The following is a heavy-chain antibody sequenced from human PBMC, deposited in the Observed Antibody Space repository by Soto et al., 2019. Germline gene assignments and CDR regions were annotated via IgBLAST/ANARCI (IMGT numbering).Heavy chain of an antibody. V-gene: IGHV1-69*06. J-gene: IGHJ4*02. CDR3: ASSVGRDVPAEKGMRTYFDY. D-gene: IGHD2-2*01. CDR1: GGTFSSYA. Sequence: QVQLVQSGAEVKKPGSSVKVSCKASGGTFSSYAISWVRQAPGQGLEWMGGIIPIFGTANYAQKFQGRVTITADKSTSTAYMELSSLRSEDTAVYYCASSVGRDVPAEKGMRTYFDYWGQGTLVTVSS. CDR2: IIPIFGTA.